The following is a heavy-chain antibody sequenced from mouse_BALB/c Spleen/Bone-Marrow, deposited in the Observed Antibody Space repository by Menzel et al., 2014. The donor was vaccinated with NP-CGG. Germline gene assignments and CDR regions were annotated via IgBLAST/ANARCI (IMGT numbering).Heavy chain of an antibody. CDR3: ARYGNYFYAMDY. J-gene: IGHJ4*01. V-gene: IGHV5-17*02. D-gene: IGHD2-1*01. CDR2: ISSGSSTT. Sequence: EVMLVESGGGLVQPGGSRKLSCAASGFTFSSFGMHWVRQAPEKGLEWVAYISSGSSTTYYADTVKGRFTISRDNPKNTLFLQMTSLRSEDTAMYYCARYGNYFYAMDYWGQGTSVTVSS. CDR1: GFTFSSFG.